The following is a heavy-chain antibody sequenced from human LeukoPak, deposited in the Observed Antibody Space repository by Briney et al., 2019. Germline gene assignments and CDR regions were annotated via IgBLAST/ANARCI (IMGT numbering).Heavy chain of an antibody. Sequence: SETLSLTCTVSGGSISSYYWGWIRQPPRKGLEWIGYSYYSGSTNYNPSLKSRVTISVDTSKNQFSLKLSSVTAADTAVYYCARVDPDSSSTLEVFDYWGQGTLVTVSS. V-gene: IGHV4-59*01. CDR3: ARVDPDSSSTLEVFDY. J-gene: IGHJ4*02. D-gene: IGHD6-6*01. CDR2: SYYSGST. CDR1: GGSISSYY.